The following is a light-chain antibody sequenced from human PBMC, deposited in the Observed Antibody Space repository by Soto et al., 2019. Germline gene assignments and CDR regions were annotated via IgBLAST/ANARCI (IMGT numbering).Light chain of an antibody. CDR1: QSIRSW. CDR3: QQYNNYRLT. V-gene: IGKV1-5*01. J-gene: IGKJ4*01. CDR2: DAS. Sequence: DIQMTQSPATLSSSVGDRVTITCRASQSIRSWLAWYQQKPGKAPKLLIYDASSLDSGVPSRFSGSGSGTEFILTIVSLQTADFATFYCQQYNNYRLTFGGGTKVEIK.